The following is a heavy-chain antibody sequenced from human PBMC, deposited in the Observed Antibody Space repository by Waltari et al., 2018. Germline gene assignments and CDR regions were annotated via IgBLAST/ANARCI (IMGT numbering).Heavy chain of an antibody. CDR1: GGSISSSSYY. J-gene: IGHJ4*02. D-gene: IGHD6-13*01. Sequence: LQLQESGPGLVKPSETLSLTCTVSGGSISSSSYYWGWIRQPPGKGLEWIGSIYYSGGNYYSPSLKSRVTISVETSKNQFSLKLGSVTAADAAVYYCATGGGIAAAYDYWGQGTLVTVSS. CDR3: ATGGGIAAAYDY. V-gene: IGHV4-39*01. CDR2: IYYSGGN.